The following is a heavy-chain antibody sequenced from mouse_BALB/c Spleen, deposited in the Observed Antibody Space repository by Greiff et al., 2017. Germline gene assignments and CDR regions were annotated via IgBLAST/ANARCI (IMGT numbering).Heavy chain of an antibody. Sequence: EVKVVESGGGLVKPGGSLKLSCAASGFTFSDYYMYWVRQTPEKRLEWVASISSGGSTYYPDSVKGRFTISRDNARNILYLQMSSLRSEDTAMYYCASLYGNLYYFDYWGQGTTLTVSS. D-gene: IGHD2-1*01. J-gene: IGHJ2*01. CDR2: ISSGGST. CDR3: ASLYGNLYYFDY. CDR1: GFTFSDYY. V-gene: IGHV5-6-5*01.